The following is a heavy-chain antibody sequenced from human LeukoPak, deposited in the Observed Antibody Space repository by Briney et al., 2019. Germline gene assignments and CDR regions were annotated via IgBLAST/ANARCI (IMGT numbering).Heavy chain of an antibody. CDR1: GLTFSSYS. J-gene: IGHJ5*02. D-gene: IGHD5-12*01. CDR3: ARGIFDVDIVATINSWFDP. V-gene: IGHV3-21*01. Sequence: GGSLRLSCAASGLTFSSYSMNWVRQAPGKGLEWVSSISSSSSYIYYADSVKGRFTISRDNAKNSLYLQMNSLRAEDTAVYYCARGIFDVDIVATINSWFDPWGQGTLVNVSS. CDR2: ISSSSSYI.